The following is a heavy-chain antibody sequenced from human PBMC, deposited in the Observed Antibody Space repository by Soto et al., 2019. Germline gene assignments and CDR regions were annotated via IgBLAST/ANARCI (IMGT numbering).Heavy chain of an antibody. CDR1: GFTFSSYG. J-gene: IGHJ4*02. V-gene: IGHV3-30*18. D-gene: IGHD5-12*01. CDR2: ISYDGSNK. CDR3: AKDRRREYSGYVPDY. Sequence: GVLRLSCAASGFTFSSYGMHWVRQAPGKGLEWVAVISYDGSNKYYADSVKGRFTISRDNSKNTLYLQMNSLRAEDTAVYYCAKDRRREYSGYVPDYWGQGTLVTVSS.